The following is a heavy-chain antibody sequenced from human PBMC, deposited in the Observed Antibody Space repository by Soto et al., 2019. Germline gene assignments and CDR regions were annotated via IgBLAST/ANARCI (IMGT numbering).Heavy chain of an antibody. V-gene: IGHV4-59*08. Sequence: SETLSLTCTVSGGSISSYYWSWIRQPPGKGLEWIGYIYYSGSTNYNPSLKSRVTISVDTSKNQFSLKLSSVTAADTAVYYCARFGPIAAAGTALYYYMDVWGKGTTVTVSS. D-gene: IGHD6-13*01. CDR3: ARFGPIAAAGTALYYYMDV. J-gene: IGHJ6*03. CDR1: GGSISSYY. CDR2: IYYSGST.